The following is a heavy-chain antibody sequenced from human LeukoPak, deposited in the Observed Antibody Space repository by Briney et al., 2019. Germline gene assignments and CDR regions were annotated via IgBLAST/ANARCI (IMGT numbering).Heavy chain of an antibody. CDR3: AKDIYYGSGSYYNGFDY. D-gene: IGHD3-10*01. CDR1: GFTFSSHW. J-gene: IGHJ4*02. Sequence: GGSLRLSCAASGFTFSSHWMHWVRQAPGKGLVWVSRIKSDGSSTSYADSVKGRFTISRDNAKNSLYLQMNSLRAEDTALYYCAKDIYYGSGSYYNGFDYWGQGTLVTVSS. CDR2: IKSDGSST. V-gene: IGHV3-74*01.